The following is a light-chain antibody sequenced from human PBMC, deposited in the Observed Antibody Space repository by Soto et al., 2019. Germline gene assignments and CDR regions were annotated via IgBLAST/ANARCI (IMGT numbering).Light chain of an antibody. J-gene: IGKJ4*01. CDR1: QSVSNN. Sequence: EIQMTQSPSTLSGSPGESVTLSCRASQSVSNNLSWYQQKHVQAPRLLIYGASTRETGIPARCSGSGSCTEYTLPIISRQSADFAVYYCQQYNNCPLLTFGGGTKVDLK. CDR3: QQYNNCPLLT. V-gene: IGKV3-15*01. CDR2: GAS.